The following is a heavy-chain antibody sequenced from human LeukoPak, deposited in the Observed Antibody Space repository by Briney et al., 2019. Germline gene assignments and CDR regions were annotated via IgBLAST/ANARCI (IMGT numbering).Heavy chain of an antibody. CDR3: ARGVQDDFWSGYYTREGPDLFDP. J-gene: IGHJ5*02. CDR2: INPNSGGI. Sequence: VASVTVSCKASGYTFTGYYMHWVRQAPGQGLEWMGWINPNSGGINYAQTVQGRVTMTRDTAISTAYMELSRLRSDDTAVYYCARGVQDDFWSGYYTREGPDLFDPWGQGTLVTVSS. D-gene: IGHD3-3*01. V-gene: IGHV1-2*02. CDR1: GYTFTGYY.